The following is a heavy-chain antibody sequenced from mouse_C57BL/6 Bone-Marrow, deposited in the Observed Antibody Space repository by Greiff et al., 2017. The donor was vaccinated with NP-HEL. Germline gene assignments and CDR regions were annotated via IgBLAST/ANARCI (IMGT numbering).Heavy chain of an antibody. V-gene: IGHV1-55*01. J-gene: IGHJ1*03. Sequence: VQLQESGAELVKPGASVKMSCKASGYTFTSYWITWVKQRPGQGLEWIGDIYPGSGSTNYNEKFKSKATLTVDTSSSTAYMQLSSLTSEDSAVYYCADTPTGYWYFDVWGTGTTVTVSS. CDR2: IYPGSGST. CDR3: ADTPTGYWYFDV. CDR1: GYTFTSYW. D-gene: IGHD4-1*02.